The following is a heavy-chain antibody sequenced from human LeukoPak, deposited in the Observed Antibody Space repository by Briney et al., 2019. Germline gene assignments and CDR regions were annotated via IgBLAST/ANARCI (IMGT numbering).Heavy chain of an antibody. D-gene: IGHD6-13*01. Sequence: ASVKVSCKASVGTFSSYAISWVRQAPGQGLEWMGGIIPIFGTANYAQKFQGRVTITTDESTSIAYMELSSLRSEDTAVYHCAISAAAGTGDYCGQGTLVTVSS. CDR2: IIPIFGTA. CDR3: AISAAAGTGDY. V-gene: IGHV1-69*05. CDR1: VGTFSSYA. J-gene: IGHJ4*02.